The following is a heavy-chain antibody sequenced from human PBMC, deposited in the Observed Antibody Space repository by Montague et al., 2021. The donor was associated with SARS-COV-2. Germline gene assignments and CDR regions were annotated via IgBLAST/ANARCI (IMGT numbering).Heavy chain of an antibody. V-gene: IGHV3-21*01. CDR2: ISSSSTSI. CDR3: YSGYDFGY. D-gene: IGHD5-12*01. Sequence: SLRLSCAASGFTFNSYSMNLVRQAPGKGLEWASSISSSSTSIYYADSVKGRFTISRDNANNSLYLQMNSLRAEYTAVYYCYSGYDFGYWGQGTLVTVSS. CDR1: GFTFNSYS. J-gene: IGHJ4*02.